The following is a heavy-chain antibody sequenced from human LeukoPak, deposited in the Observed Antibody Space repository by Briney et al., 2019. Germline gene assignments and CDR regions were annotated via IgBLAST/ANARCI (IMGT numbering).Heavy chain of an antibody. Sequence: PGGFLRLSCAVSGINFRGYWMAWVRQAPGKGLEWVANMKQDGSEKYYVDSVKGRFTISRDNAKNSLYLEMNSLRVEDTAVYYCARDLGHTGYDLYDYWGQGTLVTVSS. CDR1: GINFRGYW. CDR2: MKQDGSEK. V-gene: IGHV3-7*01. CDR3: ARDLGHTGYDLYDY. J-gene: IGHJ4*02. D-gene: IGHD5-12*01.